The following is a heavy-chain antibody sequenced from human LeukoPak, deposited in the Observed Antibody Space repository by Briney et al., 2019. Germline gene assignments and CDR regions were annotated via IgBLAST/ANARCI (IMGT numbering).Heavy chain of an antibody. V-gene: IGHV3-7*02. CDR1: GFTFSSYW. J-gene: IGHJ4*02. Sequence: GGSLRLSCAASGFTFSSYWMSWVRQAPGKGLEWVANIKQDGSEKYYVDSVKGRFTISRDNAKNSLYLQMNSLRAEDTAVYYCAKTDVVATKGIDYWGQGTLVTVSS. CDR2: IKQDGSEK. CDR3: AKTDVVATKGIDY. D-gene: IGHD5-12*01.